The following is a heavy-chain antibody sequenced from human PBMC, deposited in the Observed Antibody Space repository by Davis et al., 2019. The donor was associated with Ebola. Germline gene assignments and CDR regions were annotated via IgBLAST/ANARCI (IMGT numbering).Heavy chain of an antibody. Sequence: ASVKVSCKASGYTFTSYAMHWVRQAPGQRLEWMGWINAGNGNTNYAQKLQGRVTMTTDTSTSTAYMELRSLRSDDTAVYYCAREGAGKRFDPWGQGTLVTVSS. CDR3: AREGAGKRFDP. CDR1: GYTFTSYA. J-gene: IGHJ5*02. CDR2: INAGNGNT. V-gene: IGHV1-3*01.